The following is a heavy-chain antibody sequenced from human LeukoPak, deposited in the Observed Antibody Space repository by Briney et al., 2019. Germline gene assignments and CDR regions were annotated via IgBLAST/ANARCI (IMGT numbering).Heavy chain of an antibody. J-gene: IGHJ6*03. CDR2: IKQDGSEK. CDR3: ARDQNHRALMVYAKAAYYYYYMDV. V-gene: IGHV3-7*03. CDR1: GFTFSSYW. Sequence: GESLKISCAASGFTFSSYWMSWVRQAPGKGLEWVANIKQDGSEKYYLDPVKGRFTISRDNAKKTLYLQMNSLRSEDTAVYYCARDQNHRALMVYAKAAYYYYYMDVWGKGTTVTVSS. D-gene: IGHD2-8*01.